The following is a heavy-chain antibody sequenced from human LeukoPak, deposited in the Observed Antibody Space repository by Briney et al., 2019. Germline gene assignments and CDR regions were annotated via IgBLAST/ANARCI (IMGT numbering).Heavy chain of an antibody. V-gene: IGHV1-2*02. D-gene: IGHD4-17*01. Sequence: ASVKVSCKASGYTFTGYYMHWVRQAPGQGLEWMGWINPNSGGTNYAQKFQGRVTMTRDTAISTAYMELSRLRSDDTAVYYCARDPDYGAYFDYWGQGTLVTVSS. CDR3: ARDPDYGAYFDY. J-gene: IGHJ4*02. CDR2: INPNSGGT. CDR1: GYTFTGYY.